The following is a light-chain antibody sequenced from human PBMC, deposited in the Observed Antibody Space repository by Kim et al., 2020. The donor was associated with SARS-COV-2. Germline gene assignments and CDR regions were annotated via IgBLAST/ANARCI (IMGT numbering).Light chain of an antibody. CDR1: QSIGSN. CDR2: YAS. Sequence: SVTPKEKVTSTCRASQSIGSNLNWYQQKPAQSPKLLIQYASQSISGVPSRFSGRGSGTDFTLTINSLEAEDAAAYYCQQSYRGLTFGGETKVEIK. V-gene: IGKV6D-21*02. J-gene: IGKJ4*01. CDR3: QQSYRGLT.